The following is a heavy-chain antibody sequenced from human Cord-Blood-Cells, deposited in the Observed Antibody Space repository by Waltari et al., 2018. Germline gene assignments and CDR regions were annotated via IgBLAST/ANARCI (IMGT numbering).Heavy chain of an antibody. CDR2: INHSGST. J-gene: IGHJ6*03. D-gene: IGHD6-13*01. Sequence: QVQLQQWGAGLLKPSETLSLTCAVYGGSFSGYYWSWIRQPPGKGLGGIGEINHSGSTNYNPSLKSRVTISVDTSKNQFSLKLSSVTAADTAVYYCARSGGSIAAAGYYYYYMDVWGKGTTVTVSS. CDR1: GGSFSGYY. V-gene: IGHV4-34*01. CDR3: ARSGGSIAAAGYYYYYMDV.